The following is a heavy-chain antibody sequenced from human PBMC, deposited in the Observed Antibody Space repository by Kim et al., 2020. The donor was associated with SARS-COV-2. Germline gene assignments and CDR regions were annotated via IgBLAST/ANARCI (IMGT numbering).Heavy chain of an antibody. D-gene: IGHD6-6*01. Sequence: GSTNYNPSLKSRVTISVDTSKNQFSLKLSSVTAADTAVYYCASEVSFFDIWGQGTMVTVSS. CDR2: GST. V-gene: IGHV4-34*01. CDR3: ASEVSFFDI. J-gene: IGHJ3*02.